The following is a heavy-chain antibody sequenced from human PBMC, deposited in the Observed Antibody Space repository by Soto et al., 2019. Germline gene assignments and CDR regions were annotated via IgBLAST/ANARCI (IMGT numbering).Heavy chain of an antibody. CDR2: INSDGSST. J-gene: IGHJ4*02. Sequence: VGAVRLSCAASEFTFSSYWMHWVRQAPGKGLVWVSRINSDGSSTTYADSVKGRFTISRDNAKNTLYLQMNSLRAEDTAVYYCASFMIWGQGTLVTVSS. D-gene: IGHD3-16*01. V-gene: IGHV3-74*01. CDR1: EFTFSSYW. CDR3: ASFMI.